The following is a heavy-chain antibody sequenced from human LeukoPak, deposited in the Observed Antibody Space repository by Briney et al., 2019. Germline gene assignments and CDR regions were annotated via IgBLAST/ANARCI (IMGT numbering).Heavy chain of an antibody. CDR3: ATQPCDSGSCYLGH. J-gene: IGHJ4*02. D-gene: IGHD2-15*01. V-gene: IGHV3-30-3*01. CDR2: IAYDGRNK. CDR1: GFTFSN. Sequence: PGRSLRLSCAASGFTFSNLHWVRQAPGKGLEWVAVIAYDGRNKFYADSLKGRFSISRDNSMNTLYLQMNTLRTEDTAVYYCATQPCDSGSCYLGHWGQGTVVTLSS.